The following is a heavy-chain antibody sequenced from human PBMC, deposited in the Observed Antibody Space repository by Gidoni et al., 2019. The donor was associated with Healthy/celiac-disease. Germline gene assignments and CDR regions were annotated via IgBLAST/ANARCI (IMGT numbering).Heavy chain of an antibody. CDR2: IYYSGST. Sequence: QVQLQESGPGLVKPSQTLSLTCTVSGGSISSGGYYWSWIRQHPGKGLEWIGYIYYSGSTYYNPSLKSRVTISVDTSKNQFSLKLSSVTAADTAVYYCARGGLAYCGGDCYGGWFDPWGQGTLVTVSS. V-gene: IGHV4-31*03. D-gene: IGHD2-21*02. J-gene: IGHJ5*02. CDR3: ARGGLAYCGGDCYGGWFDP. CDR1: GGSISSGGYY.